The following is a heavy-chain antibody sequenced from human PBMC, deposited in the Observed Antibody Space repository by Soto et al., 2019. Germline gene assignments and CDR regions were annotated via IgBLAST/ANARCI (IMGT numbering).Heavy chain of an antibody. CDR1: GYTFTSYG. CDR2: ISANNGNT. D-gene: IGHD4-17*01. V-gene: IGHV1-18*01. J-gene: IGHJ4*02. CDR3: ARDSGDYFLFTLHY. Sequence: QVQLVQSGAEVKKPGASVKVSCKASGYTFTSYGISWVRQAPGQGLEWMGWISANNGNTNYAQKLQGRVTLTTDTSTSTAYRELRSLRSDDTAVYYCARDSGDYFLFTLHYWGQGTLVTVSS.